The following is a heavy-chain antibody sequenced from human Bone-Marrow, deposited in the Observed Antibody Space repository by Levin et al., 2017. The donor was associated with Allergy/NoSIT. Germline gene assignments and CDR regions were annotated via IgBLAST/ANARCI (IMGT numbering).Heavy chain of an antibody. CDR2: IYYSGST. CDR1: GGSISSGDYY. Sequence: SETLSLTCTVSGGSISSGDYYWSWIRQPPGKGLEWIGYIYYSGSTYYNPSLKSRVTISVDTSKNQFSLKLSSVTAADTAVYYWASYTVLMVYATNYCDYWGQGTLVTVSS. V-gene: IGHV4-30-4*01. D-gene: IGHD2-8*01. CDR3: ASYTVLMVYATNYCDY. J-gene: IGHJ4*02.